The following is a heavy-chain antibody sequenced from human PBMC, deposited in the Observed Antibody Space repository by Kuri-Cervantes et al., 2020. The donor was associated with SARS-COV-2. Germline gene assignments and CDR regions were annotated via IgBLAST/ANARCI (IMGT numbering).Heavy chain of an antibody. CDR2: IYNSENT. Sequence: SETLSLTCTVSGGSISSSSYYWGWIRQPPGKGLEWIGRIYNSENTRYNPSLKGRVTMSMDTSKSQISLTLTSVTAADTAVYYCAGGTKVATSEYYHYMDVWGKGTTVTVSS. CDR1: GGSISSSSYY. CDR3: AGGTKVATSEYYHYMDV. J-gene: IGHJ6*03. D-gene: IGHD5-12*01. V-gene: IGHV4-39*07.